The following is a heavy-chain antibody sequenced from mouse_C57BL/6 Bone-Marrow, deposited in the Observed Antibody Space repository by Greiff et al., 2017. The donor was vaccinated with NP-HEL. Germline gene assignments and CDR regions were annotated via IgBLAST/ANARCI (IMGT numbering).Heavy chain of an antibody. V-gene: IGHV3-1*01. D-gene: IGHD4-1*01. CDR1: GYSITSGYD. CDR3: ARVGWDVRYFDV. Sequence: VQLKESGPGMVKPSQSLSLTCTVTGYSITSGYDWHWIRHFPGNKLEWMGYISYSGSTNYNPSLKSRISITHDTSKNHFFLKLNSVTTEDTATYYCARVGWDVRYFDVWGTGTTVTVSS. CDR2: ISYSGST. J-gene: IGHJ1*03.